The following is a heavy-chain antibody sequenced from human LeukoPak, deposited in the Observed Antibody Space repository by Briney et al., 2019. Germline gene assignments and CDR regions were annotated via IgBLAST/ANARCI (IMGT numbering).Heavy chain of an antibody. J-gene: IGHJ4*02. D-gene: IGHD2-2*01. CDR2: IYYSGST. CDR1: GGSISSYY. Sequence: SETLSLTCTVSGGSISSYYWSWIRQPPGKGLEGIGYIYYSGSTNYNPSLKSRVTISVDTSKNQFSLKLSSVTAADTAVYYCARVRRRIVVVPAALDYWGQGTLVTVSS. CDR3: ARVRRRIVVVPAALDY. V-gene: IGHV4-59*08.